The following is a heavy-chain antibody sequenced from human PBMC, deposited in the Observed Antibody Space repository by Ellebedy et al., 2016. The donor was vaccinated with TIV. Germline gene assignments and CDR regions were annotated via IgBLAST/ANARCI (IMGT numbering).Heavy chain of an antibody. J-gene: IGHJ4*02. Sequence: MPSETLSLTCTVSGGSISSGGYYWSWIRQHPGKGLEWIGYIYYSGSTYYNPSLKSRVTISVDTSKNQFSLKLSSVTAADTAVYYCARDRGGSYYGYFDYWGQGTLVTVSS. CDR3: ARDRGGSYYGYFDY. V-gene: IGHV4-31*03. D-gene: IGHD1-26*01. CDR1: GGSISSGGYY. CDR2: IYYSGST.